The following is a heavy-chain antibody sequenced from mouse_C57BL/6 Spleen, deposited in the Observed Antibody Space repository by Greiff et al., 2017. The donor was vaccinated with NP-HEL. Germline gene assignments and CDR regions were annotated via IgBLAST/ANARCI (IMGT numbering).Heavy chain of an antibody. Sequence: QVQLQQPGAELVRPGTSVKLSCKASGYTFTSYWMHWVKQRPGQGLEWIGVIDPSDSYTNYNQKFKGKATLTVDTSSSTAYMQLSSLTSEDSAVYYCARSDTTVVGGNWGQGTTLTVSS. D-gene: IGHD1-1*01. CDR1: GYTFTSYW. CDR2: IDPSDSYT. J-gene: IGHJ2*01. V-gene: IGHV1-59*01. CDR3: ARSDTTVVGGN.